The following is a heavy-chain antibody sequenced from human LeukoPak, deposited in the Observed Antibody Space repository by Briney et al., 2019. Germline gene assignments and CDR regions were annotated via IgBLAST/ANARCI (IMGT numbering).Heavy chain of an antibody. CDR3: ARGPSSNNFLHLDY. D-gene: IGHD2-2*01. J-gene: IGHJ4*02. CDR1: GFTFSSHW. CDR2: IKQDGSEI. V-gene: IGHV3-7*01. Sequence: GRSLRLSCAASGFTFSSHWMSWVRQAPGKGLEWVANIKQDGSEIYYLDSVKGRFTISRDNAKNSLYLQMNSLRAEDTAVYYCARGPSSNNFLHLDYWGQGTLVTVSS.